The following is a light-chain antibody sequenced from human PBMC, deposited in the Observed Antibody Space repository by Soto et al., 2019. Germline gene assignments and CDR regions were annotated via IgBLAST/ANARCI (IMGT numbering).Light chain of an antibody. CDR3: QQYVTSSPRT. CDR2: GIS. V-gene: IGKV3-20*01. CDR1: HSVGSN. J-gene: IGKJ1*01. Sequence: VMTQSPTTLSVSPGERATLSCRASHSVGSNLAWYQQKPGQAPRLLMYGISRRATGIPDRFSGSGSGTDFTLTITRLEPEDFAVYYCQQYVTSSPRTFGQGTKVDIK.